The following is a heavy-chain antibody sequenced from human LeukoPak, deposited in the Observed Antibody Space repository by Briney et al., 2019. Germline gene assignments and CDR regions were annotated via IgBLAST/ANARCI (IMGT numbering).Heavy chain of an antibody. Sequence: SETLSLTCTVSGGSISSYYWSWIRQPPGKGLEWIGYIYYSGNTNYNPSLKSRVTISVDTSKNQFSLKLSSVTAADTAVYYCARSGYCSSTSCYFWFDPWGQGTLVTVSS. CDR1: GGSISSYY. CDR3: ARSGYCSSTSCYFWFDP. V-gene: IGHV4-59*01. CDR2: IYYSGNT. J-gene: IGHJ5*02. D-gene: IGHD2-2*01.